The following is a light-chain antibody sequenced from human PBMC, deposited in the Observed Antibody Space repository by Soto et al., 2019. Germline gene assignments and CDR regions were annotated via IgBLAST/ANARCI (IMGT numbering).Light chain of an antibody. J-gene: IGLJ1*01. CDR2: DVT. Sequence: QSVLTQPASVSGSPGQSITISCTGTSSDVGGFNYVSWYQQHPGKAPKLMIYDVTNRPSGVSYRFSGSKSGNTASLSISGLQPEDEADYYCNSYTSSSTYVCGTGTKVTVL. V-gene: IGLV2-14*03. CDR3: NSYTSSSTYV. CDR1: SSDVGGFNY.